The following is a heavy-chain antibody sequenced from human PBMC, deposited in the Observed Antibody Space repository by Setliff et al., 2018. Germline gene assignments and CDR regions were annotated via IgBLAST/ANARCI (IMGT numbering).Heavy chain of an antibody. CDR2: VSAYNGNT. D-gene: IGHD2-21*02. Sequence: ASVKVSCKASGYTFTSYGISWVRQAPGQGLEWMGWVSAYNGNTNYAQKLQGRVTMTTDTSTSTAYMELRSLRSDDTAVYYCARTYCGGDCYPSPFDYWGQGTLVTVSS. CDR1: GYTFTSYG. CDR3: ARTYCGGDCYPSPFDY. J-gene: IGHJ4*02. V-gene: IGHV1-18*01.